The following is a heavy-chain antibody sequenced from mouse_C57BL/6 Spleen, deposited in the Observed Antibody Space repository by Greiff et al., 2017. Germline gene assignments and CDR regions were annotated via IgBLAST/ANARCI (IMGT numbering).Heavy chain of an antibody. D-gene: IGHD1-1*01. CDR1: GFTFSDYG. CDR2: ISSGSSTI. CDR3: ARSFITTVVDYAMDY. V-gene: IGHV5-17*01. Sequence: EVQRVESGGGLVKPGGSLKLSCAASGFTFSDYGMHWVRQAPEKGLEWVAYISSGSSTIYYADTVKGRFTISRDNAKNTLFLQMTSLRSEDTAMYYCARSFITTVVDYAMDYWGQGTSVTVSS. J-gene: IGHJ4*01.